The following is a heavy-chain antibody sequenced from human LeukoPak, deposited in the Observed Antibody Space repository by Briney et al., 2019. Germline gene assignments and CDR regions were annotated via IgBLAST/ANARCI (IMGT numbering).Heavy chain of an antibody. CDR3: ARHNYYDSSGFYTNHFDY. Sequence: SETLSLTCTVSGGSISSYYWSWIRQPPGKGLEWIGYIYNSGSTKYNPSLKSRVTISLDTSKNQFSLRLSSVTAADTAVYFCARHNYYDSSGFYTNHFDYWGQGTLATVSS. J-gene: IGHJ4*02. CDR1: GGSISSYY. D-gene: IGHD3-22*01. CDR2: IYNSGST. V-gene: IGHV4-59*01.